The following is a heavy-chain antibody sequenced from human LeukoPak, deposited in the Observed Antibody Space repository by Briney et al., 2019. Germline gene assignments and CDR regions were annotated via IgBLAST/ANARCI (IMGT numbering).Heavy chain of an antibody. J-gene: IGHJ4*02. CDR1: GFSLGTSGVG. V-gene: IGHV2-5*01. Sequence: SGPTLVNPTQTLTLTCTFSGFSLGTSGVGVGWIRQPPGKALEWLALIYWNDDKRYSPSLKSRLTITKDTSKNQVVLTMTNMDPVDTATYYCVGYSSGYYSYYFDYWGQGTLVTVSS. CDR3: VGYSSGYYSYYFDY. D-gene: IGHD3-22*01. CDR2: IYWNDDK.